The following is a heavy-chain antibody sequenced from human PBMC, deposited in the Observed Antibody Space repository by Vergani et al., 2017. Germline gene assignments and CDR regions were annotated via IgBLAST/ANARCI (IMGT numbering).Heavy chain of an antibody. CDR3: ARVSHGLIRDMLVIDY. V-gene: IGHV3-48*01. J-gene: IGHJ4*02. Sequence: EVQLVESGGGLVQPGGSLRLSCAASGFTFSSYSMNWVRQAPGKGLEWVSYISSSSSTIYYADSVKGRFTISRDNAKNSLYLQMNSLRAEDTAVYYCARVSHGLIRDMLVIDYWGQGTLVTVSS. CDR2: ISSSSSTI. CDR1: GFTFSSYS. D-gene: IGHD2-21*01.